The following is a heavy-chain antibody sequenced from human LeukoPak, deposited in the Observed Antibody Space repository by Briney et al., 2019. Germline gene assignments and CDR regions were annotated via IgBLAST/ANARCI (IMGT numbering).Heavy chain of an antibody. CDR3: ARSYCSSTSCSEYGIDY. CDR2: INPILGIV. V-gene: IGHV1-69*04. J-gene: IGHJ4*02. D-gene: IGHD2-2*01. Sequence: ASVKVSCKASGGTFSSYAISWVRQAPGQGLEWMGRINPILGIVNYAQKFQGRVTITADKSTSTAYMELSSLRSEDTAVYYCARSYCSSTSCSEYGIDYWGQGTLVTVSS. CDR1: GGTFSSYA.